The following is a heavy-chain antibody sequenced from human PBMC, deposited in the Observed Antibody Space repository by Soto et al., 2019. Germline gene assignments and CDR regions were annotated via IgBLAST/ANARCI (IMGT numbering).Heavy chain of an antibody. CDR1: GGTFSSYA. D-gene: IGHD6-19*01. V-gene: IGHV1-69*06. CDR3: AREGGSSGWYWNFGY. J-gene: IGHJ4*02. CDR2: IIPIFGTA. Sequence: VASVKVSCKASGGTFSSYAISWVRQAPGQGLEWMGGIIPIFGTANYAQKFQGRVTITADKSTSTAYMELSSLRSEDTAVYYCAREGGSSGWYWNFGYWGQGTLVTVS.